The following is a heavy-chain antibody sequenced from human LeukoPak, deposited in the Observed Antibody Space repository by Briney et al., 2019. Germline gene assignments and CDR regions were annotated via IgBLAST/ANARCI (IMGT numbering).Heavy chain of an antibody. CDR1: GFTFSDYY. CDR3: ARAARPRYCSSTSCYVGYFDY. CDR2: INSSGSTI. D-gene: IGHD2-2*01. J-gene: IGHJ4*02. Sequence: GGSLRLSCAASGFTFSDYYMSWIRQAPGKGLEWVSYINSSGSTIYYADSVKGRFTISRDNAKNSLYLQMNSLRAEDTAVYYCARAARPRYCSSTSCYVGYFDYWGQGTLVTVSS. V-gene: IGHV3-11*01.